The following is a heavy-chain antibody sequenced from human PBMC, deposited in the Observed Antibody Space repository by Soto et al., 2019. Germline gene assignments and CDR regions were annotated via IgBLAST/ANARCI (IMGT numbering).Heavy chain of an antibody. CDR3: GRVPPPPIQAF. J-gene: IGHJ4*02. CDR1: GGSISSSNW. CDR2: IYHSGST. V-gene: IGHV4-4*02. Sequence: SETLSLTCAVSGGSISSSNWWSWVRQPPGKGLEWIGEIYHSGSTNYNPSLKSRVTISVDKSKNQFSLKLSSVTAAARAVYYGGRVPPPPIQAFGGQGPLVTVSS.